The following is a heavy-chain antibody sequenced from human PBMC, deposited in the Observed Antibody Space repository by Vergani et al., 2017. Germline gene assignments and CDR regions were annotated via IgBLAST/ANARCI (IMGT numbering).Heavy chain of an antibody. J-gene: IGHJ4*02. CDR3: GRGGDNYN. D-gene: IGHD5-24*01. CDR2: IKNTGDST. CDR1: GFTFSSHA. Sequence: EVQLLQSEGAVVQPGGSLRLSCVASGFTFSSHAMSWVRPGDGQGLEWVKSIKNTGDSTHYADSVKGRFTISRDNSKNTLYLQMNSLRVEDTAVYYCGRGGDNYNWGQGTLVTVSS. V-gene: IGHV3-23*01.